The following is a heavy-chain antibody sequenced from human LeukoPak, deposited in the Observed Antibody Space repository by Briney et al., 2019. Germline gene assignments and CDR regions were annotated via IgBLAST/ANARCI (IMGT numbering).Heavy chain of an antibody. D-gene: IGHD1-14*01. CDR2: IYYSGST. J-gene: IGHJ5*02. V-gene: IGHV4-59*01. CDR3: ARITPGNWFDP. Sequence: PSETLSLTCTVSGGSISSYYWSWIRQRPGKGLEWIGYIYYSGSTNYNPSLKSRVTISVDTSKNQFSLKLSSVTAADTAVYYCARITPGNWFDPWGQGTLVTVSS. CDR1: GGSISSYY.